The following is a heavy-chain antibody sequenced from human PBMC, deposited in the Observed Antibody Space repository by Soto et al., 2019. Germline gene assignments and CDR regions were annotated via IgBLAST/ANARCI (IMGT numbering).Heavy chain of an antibody. CDR2: INHSGSI. CDR3: ARGRRYCSNGSCSPPGMDV. CDR1: GGSFSGYY. D-gene: IGHD2-15*01. V-gene: IGHV4-34*01. J-gene: IGHJ6*02. Sequence: SETLSLTCAVYGGSFSGYYWSWIRQPPGKGLEWIGEINHSGSINYNPSLKSRVTISVDTSKNQFSLKLSSVTAADTAVYYCARGRRYCSNGSCSPPGMDVWGQGTTVTVSS.